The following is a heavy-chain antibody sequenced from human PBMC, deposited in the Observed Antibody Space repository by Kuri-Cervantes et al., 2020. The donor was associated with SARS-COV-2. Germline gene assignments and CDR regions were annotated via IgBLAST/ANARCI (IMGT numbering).Heavy chain of an antibody. D-gene: IGHD3-22*01. V-gene: IGHV3-74*01. J-gene: IGHJ6*02. CDR2: INMGGTSI. CDR3: AKEGYYYDTRAYYYGGMDV. CDR1: GFSLSNYW. Sequence: GESLKISCVVSGFSLSNYWMHWVRQAPGKGLVWLARINMGGTSISYADSVKGRFTISRDNSKNMLYLQMNSLRAEDTAVYYCAKEGYYYDTRAYYYGGMDVWGQGTTVTVSS.